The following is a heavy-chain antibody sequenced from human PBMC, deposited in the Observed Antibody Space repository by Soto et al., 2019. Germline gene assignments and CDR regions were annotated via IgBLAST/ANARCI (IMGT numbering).Heavy chain of an antibody. CDR2: IYHSGST. J-gene: IGHJ3*02. D-gene: IGHD2-15*01. CDR1: AGSISSSHW. CDR3: ARTTRFGGKAADAFDT. Sequence: SENLSVRCAVSAGSISSSHWWSFVRQPPGKGLEWIGEIYHSGSTNYNPSLKSRVTISVDKSKNQFSLKLSSVTAADTAVYFCARTTRFGGKAADAFDTWGQGTMVT. V-gene: IGHV4-4*02.